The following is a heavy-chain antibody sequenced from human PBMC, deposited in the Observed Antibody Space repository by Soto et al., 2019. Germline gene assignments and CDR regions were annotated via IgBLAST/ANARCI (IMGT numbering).Heavy chain of an antibody. V-gene: IGHV3-30*18. Sequence: QVQLVESGGGVVQPGRSLRLSCAAAGFTFSSYGMHWVRQAPGKGLEWVAVISYDGSNKYYADSVKGRFTISRDNSKNTLYLQMYSLRAEDTAVYYCAKDLAARNYGMHVWGQGTTVTVSS. J-gene: IGHJ6*02. D-gene: IGHD6-25*01. CDR1: GFTFSSYG. CDR2: ISYDGSNK. CDR3: AKDLAARNYGMHV.